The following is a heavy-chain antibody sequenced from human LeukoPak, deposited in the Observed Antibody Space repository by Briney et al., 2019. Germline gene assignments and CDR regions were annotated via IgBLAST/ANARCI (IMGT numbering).Heavy chain of an antibody. D-gene: IGHD4-11*01. CDR1: GGSISSYY. J-gene: IGHJ4*02. CDR3: ARDFLLQSEGLFDY. CDR2: FYISGST. V-gene: IGHV4-4*07. Sequence: SETLSLTCTVSGGSISSYYWSWIRQPAGKGLEWIGRFYISGSTNYNPSLKSRVTMSVDTSRNQFSLRLNSVTAADTAVYYCARDFLLQSEGLFDYWGQGTLVTVSS.